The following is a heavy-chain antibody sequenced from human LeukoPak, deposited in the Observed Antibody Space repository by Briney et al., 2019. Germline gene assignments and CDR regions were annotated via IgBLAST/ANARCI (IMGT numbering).Heavy chain of an antibody. D-gene: IGHD2-21*01. CDR2: INPSGCST. J-gene: IGHJ3*02. Sequence: ASVKVSCKASGYTFTSYYMHWVRQAPGQGLEWMGIINPSGCSTSYAQKFQGRVTMTRDMSTSTVYMELSSLRSEDTAVYYCARIVFPLSFDIWGQGTMVTVSS. CDR3: ARIVFPLSFDI. V-gene: IGHV1-46*01. CDR1: GYTFTSYY.